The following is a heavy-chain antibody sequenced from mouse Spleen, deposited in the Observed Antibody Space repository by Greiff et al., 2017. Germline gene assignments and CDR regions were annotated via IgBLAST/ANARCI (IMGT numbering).Heavy chain of an antibody. CDR1: GFTFSSYA. Sequence: EVQLVESGGGLVKPGGSLKLSCAASGFTFSSYAMSWVRQTPEKRLEWVATISDGGSYTYYPDNVKGRFTISRDNAKNNLYLQMSHLKSEDTAMYYCARLWLRRYFDYWGQGTTLTVSS. D-gene: IGHD2-2*01. CDR2: ISDGGSYT. J-gene: IGHJ2*01. V-gene: IGHV5-4*01. CDR3: ARLWLRRYFDY.